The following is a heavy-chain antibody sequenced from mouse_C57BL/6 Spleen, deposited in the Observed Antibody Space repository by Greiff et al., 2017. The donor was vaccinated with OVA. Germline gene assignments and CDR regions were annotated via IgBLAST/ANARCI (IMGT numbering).Heavy chain of an antibody. CDR2: IDPSDSYT. J-gene: IGHJ4*01. D-gene: IGHD1-1*01. CDR1: GYTFTSYW. V-gene: IGHV1-59*01. Sequence: QVQLQQPGAELVRPGTSVKLSCKASGYTFTSYWMHWVKQRPGQGLEWIGVIDPSDSYTNYNQKFKGKATLTVDTSSSTAYMQLSSLTSEDSAVYYCARWGTTVVATRGMDYWGQGTSVTVSS. CDR3: ARWGTTVVATRGMDY.